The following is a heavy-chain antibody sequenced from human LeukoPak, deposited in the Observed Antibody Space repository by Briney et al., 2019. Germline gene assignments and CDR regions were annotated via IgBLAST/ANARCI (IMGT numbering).Heavy chain of an antibody. D-gene: IGHD3-22*01. CDR2: ISSSSNYI. Sequence: GGSLRLSCAASGFTFSSYSMNWVRQAPGKGLEWVSSISSSSNYIYYADSVKGRFTISRDNAKNSLYLQMNSLRAEDTAVYYCARSLYYYDSSGYEIYWGQGTLVTVSS. CDR3: ARSLYYYDSSGYEIY. J-gene: IGHJ4*02. CDR1: GFTFSSYS. V-gene: IGHV3-21*01.